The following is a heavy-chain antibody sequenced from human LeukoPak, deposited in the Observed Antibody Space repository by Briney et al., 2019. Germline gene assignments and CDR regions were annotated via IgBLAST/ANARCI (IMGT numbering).Heavy chain of an antibody. CDR3: ARQLFTHDYVWGSYRGLRG. Sequence: SETLSLACAVSGGSFSGYYWSWIRQSPGKGLEWIGEINHSGSTNYNPSLKSRVTISVDTSKNQFPLKLSSVTAADTAVYYCARQLFTHDYVWGSYRGLRGWGQGTLVTVSS. CDR1: GGSFSGYY. V-gene: IGHV4-34*01. J-gene: IGHJ4*02. D-gene: IGHD3-16*02. CDR2: INHSGST.